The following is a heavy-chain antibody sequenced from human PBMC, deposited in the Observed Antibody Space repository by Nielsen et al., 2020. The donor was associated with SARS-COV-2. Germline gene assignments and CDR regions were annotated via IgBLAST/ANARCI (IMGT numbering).Heavy chain of an antibody. V-gene: IGHV3-66*01. Sequence: GESLKISCAASGFTVSSNYMNWVRQAPGQGLEWVSVIHSGGSTHYADSVKDRFTISRDNSKNTLYLQMNSLRAEDTAVYYCAGDRLADDFWSGYPTYHFDYWGQGTLVTVSS. CDR2: IHSGGST. CDR3: AGDRLADDFWSGYPTYHFDY. CDR1: GFTVSSNY. J-gene: IGHJ4*02. D-gene: IGHD3-3*01.